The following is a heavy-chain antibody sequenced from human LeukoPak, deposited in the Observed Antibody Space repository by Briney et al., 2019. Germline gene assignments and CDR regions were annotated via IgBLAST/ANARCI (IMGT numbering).Heavy chain of an antibody. J-gene: IGHJ4*02. V-gene: IGHV3-48*04. CDR2: ISSSSSTI. Sequence: GGSLRLSCAASGFTFSSYSMNWVRQAPGKGLEWVSYISSSSSTIYYADSVKGRFTISRDNAKNSLYLQMNSLRAEDTAVYYCARDYQYYDSRFRHFDYWGQGTLVTVSS. D-gene: IGHD3-22*01. CDR1: GFTFSSYS. CDR3: ARDYQYYDSRFRHFDY.